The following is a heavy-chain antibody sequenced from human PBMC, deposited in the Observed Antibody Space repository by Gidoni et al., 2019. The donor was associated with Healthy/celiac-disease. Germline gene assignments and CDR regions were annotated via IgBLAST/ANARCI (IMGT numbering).Heavy chain of an antibody. CDR3: ARDFRSGYYLYDAFDI. CDR2: IWYDGSNK. J-gene: IGHJ3*02. D-gene: IGHD3-22*01. V-gene: IGHV3-33*01. CDR1: RFTSRTYG. Sequence: QVQLVESGGGVVQPGRCLRLSCAASRFTSRTYGMHWVRQDPGKGLEWVSVIWYDGSNKYYADSVKVRFTISRDKSKNTLYLQRNSLRAEDTAVYYCARDFRSGYYLYDAFDIWGQGTMVTVSS.